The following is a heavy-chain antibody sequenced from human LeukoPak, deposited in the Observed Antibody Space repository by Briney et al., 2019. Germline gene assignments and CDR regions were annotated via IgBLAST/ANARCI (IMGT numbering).Heavy chain of an antibody. V-gene: IGHV1-24*01. CDR2: FDPEDGET. J-gene: IGHJ4*02. Sequence: ASVKVSCKVSGYTLTELSMHWVRQAPGKGLEWMGGFDPEDGETIYAQKFQGRVTMTEDTSTDTAYMELSSLRSEDTAVYYCATAHRDYYGSGSYVPYRLWGQGTLVTVSS. CDR3: ATAHRDYYGSGSYVPYRL. CDR1: GYTLTELS. D-gene: IGHD3-10*01.